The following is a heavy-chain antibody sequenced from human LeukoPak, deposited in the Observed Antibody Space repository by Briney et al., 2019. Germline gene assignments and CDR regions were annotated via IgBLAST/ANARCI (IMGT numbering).Heavy chain of an antibody. CDR3: ASPGIAAAGNFDY. CDR2: IYSGGST. Sequence: PGGSLRLSCVGSGFSFRRYAMTWVRQAPGKGLEWVSVIYSGGSTYYADSVKGRFTISRDNSKNTLYLQMNSLRAEDTAVYYCASPGIAAAGNFDYWGQGTLVTVSS. D-gene: IGHD6-13*01. J-gene: IGHJ4*02. CDR1: GFSFRRYA. V-gene: IGHV3-53*01.